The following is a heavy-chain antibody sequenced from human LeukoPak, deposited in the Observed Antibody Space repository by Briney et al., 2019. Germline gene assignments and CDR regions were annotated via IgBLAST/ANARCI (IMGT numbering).Heavy chain of an antibody. CDR3: AAPMFYYDSRWFDY. CDR1: GFTFSSYA. D-gene: IGHD3-22*01. V-gene: IGHV3-23*01. CDR2: ISGSGGST. J-gene: IGHJ4*02. Sequence: PGGSLRLSCAASGFTFSSYAMSWVRQAPGKGLEWVSAISGSGGSTYYTDSVKDRFTISRDNSKNTLYLQMNSLRAEDTAVYYCAAPMFYYDSRWFDYWGQGTLVTVSS.